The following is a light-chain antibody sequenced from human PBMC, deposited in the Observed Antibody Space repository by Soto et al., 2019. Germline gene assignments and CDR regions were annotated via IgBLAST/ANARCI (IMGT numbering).Light chain of an antibody. Sequence: DIQMTQSPSTLSGSVGDRVTITCRVSQTISSWLAWYQQKPGKAPKLLIYKASTLKSGVPSRFSGSGSGTDCTLTSSCLQPEDFATYYCQQHQTYSTFGQGTKVDI. CDR3: QQHQTYST. CDR1: QTISSW. V-gene: IGKV1-5*03. CDR2: KAS. J-gene: IGKJ1*01.